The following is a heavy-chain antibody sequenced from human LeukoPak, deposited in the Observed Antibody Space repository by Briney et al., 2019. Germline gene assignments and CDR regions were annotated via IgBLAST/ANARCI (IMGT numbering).Heavy chain of an antibody. J-gene: IGHJ4*02. CDR3: ARDHYYGSGSSYFDY. V-gene: IGHV4-59*01. CDR2: IYYSGST. Sequence: PSETLSLTCTVSGGSISSYYWSCIRQPPGKGLEWIGYIYYSGSTNYNPSLKSRVTISVDTSKNQFSLKLSSVTAADTAVYYCARDHYYGSGSSYFDYWGQGTLVTVSS. D-gene: IGHD3-10*01. CDR1: GGSISSYY.